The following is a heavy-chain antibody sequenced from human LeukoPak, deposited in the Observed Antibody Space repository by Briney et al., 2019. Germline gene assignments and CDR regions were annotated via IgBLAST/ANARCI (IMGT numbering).Heavy chain of an antibody. CDR3: ARGMGKFLLPNV. CDR2: IYYSGST. J-gene: IGHJ4*02. Sequence: SETLSLTCTVSGGSISSYYWSWIRQPPGKGLEWIEYIYYSGSTNYNPSLKSRVTISVDTSKNQFSLKLSSVTAADTAVYYCARGMGKFLLPNVWGQGTLVTVSS. D-gene: IGHD3-16*02. CDR1: GGSISSYY. V-gene: IGHV4-59*01.